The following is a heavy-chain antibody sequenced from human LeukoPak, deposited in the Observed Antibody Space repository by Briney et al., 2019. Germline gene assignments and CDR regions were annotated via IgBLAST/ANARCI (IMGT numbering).Heavy chain of an antibody. V-gene: IGHV4-59*01. D-gene: IGHD3-10*01. CDR1: GGSISSYY. Sequence: SETLSLTCTVSGGSISSYYWSWIRQPPGKGLEWIGYIYYSGSTNYKSSLKSRVTISVDTSKNQFSLKLSSVTAADTAVYYCAREKVLLWFGELLSYFDYWGQGTLVTVSS. CDR2: IYYSGST. CDR3: AREKVLLWFGELLSYFDY. J-gene: IGHJ4*02.